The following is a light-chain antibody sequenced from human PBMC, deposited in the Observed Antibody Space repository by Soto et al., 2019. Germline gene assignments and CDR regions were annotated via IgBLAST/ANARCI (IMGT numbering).Light chain of an antibody. CDR2: RGS. CDR3: QEYGTSAPWT. V-gene: IGKV3-20*01. Sequence: EVVLTQSPGTLSLSPGERATLSCRASQNIRGNELAWYQQKPGQAPRLLIYRGSSRATGIPDRFSGRGSGTDFTLTISRLEPVDFVVYYCQEYGTSAPWTFGQGTKVEIK. J-gene: IGKJ1*01. CDR1: QNIRGNE.